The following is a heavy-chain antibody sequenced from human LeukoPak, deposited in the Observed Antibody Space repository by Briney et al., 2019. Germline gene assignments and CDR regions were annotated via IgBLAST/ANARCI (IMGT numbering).Heavy chain of an antibody. CDR3: VKRGRYDDYAYEY. V-gene: IGHV3-64D*06. D-gene: IGHD4-17*01. CDR1: GFTFSSYA. CDR2: ISSNGGST. Sequence: PGGSLRLSCSASGFTFSSYAMHWVRQAPGKGLQFVSAISSNGGSTLYADSVKGRFIISRDNSKHTLSLQMNGLRPEDTAVYYCVKRGRYDDYAYEYWGQGTLVTVSS. J-gene: IGHJ4*02.